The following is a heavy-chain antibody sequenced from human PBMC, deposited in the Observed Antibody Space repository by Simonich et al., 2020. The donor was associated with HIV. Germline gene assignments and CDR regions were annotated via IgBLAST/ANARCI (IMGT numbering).Heavy chain of an antibody. CDR1: GFTFSSYT. D-gene: IGHD6-19*01. CDR3: ARDRSSGWSHNWFDP. Sequence: EVQLVESGGGLVKPGGSLRLSCAASGFTFSSYTMNWVRQAPGKGREGVSSIRSSSSYIYYADSVKCRFTISRDNAKNSLYLQMNSLRAEDTAVYYCARDRSSGWSHNWFDPWGQGILVTVSS. J-gene: IGHJ5*02. V-gene: IGHV3-21*01. CDR2: IRSSSSYI.